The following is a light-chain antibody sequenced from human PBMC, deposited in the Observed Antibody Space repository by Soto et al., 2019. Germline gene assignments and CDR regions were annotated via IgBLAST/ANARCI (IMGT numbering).Light chain of an antibody. J-gene: IGKJ1*01. V-gene: IGKV1-9*01. Sequence: DIQFTQSPSLLSASVGYTVTIACRASQGISTYLAWYQQKPGKAPKNLIYGASTLQSGVPSRFSGSGSGTEFTLTISSLQPEDFATYYCQGHSTYPRTFGQGTKVDIK. CDR2: GAS. CDR1: QGISTY. CDR3: QGHSTYPRT.